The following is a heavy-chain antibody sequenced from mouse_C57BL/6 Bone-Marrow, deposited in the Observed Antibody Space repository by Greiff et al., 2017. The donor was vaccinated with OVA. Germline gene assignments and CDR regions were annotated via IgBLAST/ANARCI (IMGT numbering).Heavy chain of an antibody. Sequence: QVQLQQSGPELVKPGASVKISCKASGYAFSSSWMNWVKQRPGKGLEWIGRIYPGDGDTNYNGKFKGKATLTADKSSSTAYMQLSSLTSEDSAVYFCARGARLLGPLDYWGQGTTLTVSS. J-gene: IGHJ2*01. V-gene: IGHV1-82*01. CDR2: IYPGDGDT. CDR1: GYAFSSSW. CDR3: ARGARLLGPLDY. D-gene: IGHD2-3*01.